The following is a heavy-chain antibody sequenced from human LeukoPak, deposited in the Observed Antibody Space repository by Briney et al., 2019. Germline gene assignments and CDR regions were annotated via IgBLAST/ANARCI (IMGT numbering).Heavy chain of an antibody. D-gene: IGHD6-19*01. V-gene: IGHV3-23*01. J-gene: IGHJ4*02. CDR2: ISGSGGRT. CDR1: GFTFSSYA. CDR3: AKGSSSGYYYFDT. Sequence: GGSLRLSCAASGFTFSSYAMSWVRQAPGEGLEWVSGISGSGGRTYYADPVKGRFTITRDNSKNTLYPQMNSLRAEDTAVYYCAKGSSSGYYYFDTWGQGTLVTVSS.